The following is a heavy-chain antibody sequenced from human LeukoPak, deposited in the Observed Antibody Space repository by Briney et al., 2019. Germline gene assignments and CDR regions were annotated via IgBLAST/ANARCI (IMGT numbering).Heavy chain of an antibody. J-gene: IGHJ4*02. V-gene: IGHV1-2*02. Sequence: ASVKVSCKASGYTFTGYYMHWVRQAPGQGLGWMGWINPNSGGTNYAQKFQGRVTMTRDTSISTAYMELSRLRSDDTAVYYCARANSGYDILYSSGGDFDYWGQGTLVTVSS. D-gene: IGHD5-12*01. CDR2: INPNSGGT. CDR3: ARANSGYDILYSSGGDFDY. CDR1: GYTFTGYY.